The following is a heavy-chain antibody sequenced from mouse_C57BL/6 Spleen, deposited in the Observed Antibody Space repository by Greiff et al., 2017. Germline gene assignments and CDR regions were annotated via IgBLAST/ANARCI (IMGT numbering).Heavy chain of an antibody. CDR3: ASYCGTGEAMGY. J-gene: IGHJ4*01. CDR1: GYTFTSYW. Sequence: VKLQQPGAELVKPGASVKLSCKASGYTFTSYWMHWVKQRPGQGLEWIGMIHPNSGSTNYNEKFKSKATLTVDKSSSTAYMQLSSLTSDDSAVYNWASYCGTGEAMGYWGQGTSVTVSS. CDR2: IHPNSGST. V-gene: IGHV1-64*01. D-gene: IGHD2-1*01.